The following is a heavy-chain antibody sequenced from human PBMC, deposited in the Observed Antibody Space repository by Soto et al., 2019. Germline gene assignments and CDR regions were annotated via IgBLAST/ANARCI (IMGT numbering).Heavy chain of an antibody. D-gene: IGHD3-3*01. Sequence: GGSLRLSCAASGFTFSDYYMSWIRQAPGKGLVWVSYISSSGSAIYYADSVKGRFTISRDNAKNSLYLQMNSLRAEDTAVYYCARGYDDFWSGYPYYFDYWGQGTLVTVSS. CDR2: ISSSGSAI. J-gene: IGHJ4*02. CDR1: GFTFSDYY. CDR3: ARGYDDFWSGYPYYFDY. V-gene: IGHV3-11*01.